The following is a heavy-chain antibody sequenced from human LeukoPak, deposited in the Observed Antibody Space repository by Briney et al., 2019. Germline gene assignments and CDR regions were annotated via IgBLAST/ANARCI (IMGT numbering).Heavy chain of an antibody. V-gene: IGHV1-69*01. CDR1: GGTFSNVG. J-gene: IGHJ6*03. CDR3: AKGIVEWDGMLPSLAFYYMDV. CDR2: IITHFGTP. D-gene: IGHD1-26*01. Sequence: ASVKVSCRASGGTFSNVGISWVRQAPGHEPEWMGGIITHFGTPDYAQRFRGRVTITADESTGTAYMELSSLRSEDTAVYYCAKGIVEWDGMLPSLAFYYMDVWGTGTTVTVSS.